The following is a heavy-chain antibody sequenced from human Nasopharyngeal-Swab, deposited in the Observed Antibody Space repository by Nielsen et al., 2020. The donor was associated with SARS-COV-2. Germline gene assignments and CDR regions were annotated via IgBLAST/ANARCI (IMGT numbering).Heavy chain of an antibody. D-gene: IGHD4-11*01. CDR3: ATDGYSFGYDRGY. CDR1: GFTFSTYW. J-gene: IGHJ4*02. Sequence: GESLKISCATSGFTFSTYWMTWVRQAPGKGLEWVANIQQDGSEKYYIDSVKCRFTISRDNAKSSLFLEMNSLRVEDTALYYCATDGYSFGYDRGYWGQGTLVIVSS. CDR2: IQQDGSEK. V-gene: IGHV3-7*01.